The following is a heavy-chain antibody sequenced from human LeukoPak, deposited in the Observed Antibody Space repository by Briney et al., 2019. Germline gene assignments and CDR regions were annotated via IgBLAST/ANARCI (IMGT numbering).Heavy chain of an antibody. CDR2: INSNSGGT. CDR3: ARTRVVPAAIGGGNWFDP. J-gene: IGHJ5*02. D-gene: IGHD2-2*02. Sequence: ASVKVSCKASGYTFTGYYMHWVRQAPGQGLEWMGWINSNSGGTNYAQKFQGRVTMTRDTSISTAYMELSRLRSDDTAVYYCARTRVVPAAIGGGNWFDPWGQGTLVTVSS. CDR1: GYTFTGYY. V-gene: IGHV1-2*02.